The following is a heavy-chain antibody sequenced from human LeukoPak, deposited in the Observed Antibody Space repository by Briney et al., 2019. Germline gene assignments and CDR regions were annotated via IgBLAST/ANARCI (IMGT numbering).Heavy chain of an antibody. D-gene: IGHD6-19*01. CDR1: GGTFSSYA. J-gene: IGHJ4*02. CDR3: ARDLASIAVAGSNYFDY. CDR2: IIPIFGTA. Sequence: AASVKVSCKASGGTFSSYAISWVWQAPGQGLEWMGGIIPIFGTANYAQKFQGRVTITADESTSTAYMELSGLRSEDTAVYYCARDLASIAVAGSNYFDYWGQGTLVTVSS. V-gene: IGHV1-69*13.